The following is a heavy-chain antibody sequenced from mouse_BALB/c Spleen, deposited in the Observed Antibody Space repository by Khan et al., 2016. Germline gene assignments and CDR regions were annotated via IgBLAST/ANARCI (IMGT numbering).Heavy chain of an antibody. CDR3: AQSDDGYDGFAY. CDR1: GFNIKDTY. J-gene: IGHJ3*01. V-gene: IGHV14-3*02. D-gene: IGHD2-2*01. Sequence: VQLQQSGAELVKPGASVKLSCTASGFNIKDTYMHWVKQRPEQGLEWIGRIDPANGNTKYDPKFQGKATITADTSSNTAYLQLSSLTSEDTAVEYWAQSDDGYDGFAYWGQGTLVTVSA. CDR2: IDPANGNT.